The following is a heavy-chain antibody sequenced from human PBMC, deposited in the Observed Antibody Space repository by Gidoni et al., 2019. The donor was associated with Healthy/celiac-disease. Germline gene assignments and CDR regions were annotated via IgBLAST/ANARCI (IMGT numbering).Heavy chain of an antibody. CDR1: GGSISSSSYY. J-gene: IGHJ3*02. V-gene: IGHV4-39*07. D-gene: IGHD5-12*01. CDR3: ARQEMATTKNAFDI. CDR2: IYYSGST. Sequence: QLQLQESGPGLVKPSETLSLTCPVSGGSISSSSYYWGWIRQPPGKGLEWIGSIYYSGSTYYNPSLKSRVTISVDTSKNQFSLKLSSVTAADTAVYYCARQEMATTKNAFDIWGQGTMVTVSS.